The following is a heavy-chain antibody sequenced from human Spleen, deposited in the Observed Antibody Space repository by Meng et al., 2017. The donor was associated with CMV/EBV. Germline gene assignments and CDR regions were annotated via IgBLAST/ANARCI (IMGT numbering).Heavy chain of an antibody. J-gene: IGHJ4*02. CDR2: INHSGST. Sequence: SETLSLTCAVYGGSFSGYYWSWIRQPPGKGLEWIGEINHSGSTNYNPSLKSRVTISVDTSKNQFSLKLSSVTAADTAVYYCARGIGDRGDYWGQGTLVTVSS. D-gene: IGHD3-16*01. CDR1: GGSFSGYY. CDR3: ARGIGDRGDY. V-gene: IGHV4-34*01.